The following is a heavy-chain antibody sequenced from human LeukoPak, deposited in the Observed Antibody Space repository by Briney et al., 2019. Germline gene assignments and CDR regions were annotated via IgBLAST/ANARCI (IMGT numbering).Heavy chain of an antibody. CDR1: GLTFEDYP. CDR3: AKDTKYSSGSNAFDI. CDR2: ISWNSGSI. Sequence: GRSLRLSCAASGLTFEDYPMHWFRKAPGKALEWVSGISWNSGSIGYADSVKGRFTISRDNAKNSLYLQMNSLRAEDTALYYCAKDTKYSSGSNAFDIWGQGTMVTVSS. D-gene: IGHD6-19*01. V-gene: IGHV3-9*01. J-gene: IGHJ3*02.